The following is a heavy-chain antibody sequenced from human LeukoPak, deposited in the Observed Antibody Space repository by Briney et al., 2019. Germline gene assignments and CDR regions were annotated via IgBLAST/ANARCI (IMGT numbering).Heavy chain of an antibody. CDR3: AKSSTSQRGYYGLDV. D-gene: IGHD6-25*01. J-gene: IGHJ6*02. Sequence: GGSLRLSCADSGFTVSNNYMSWVRQAPGKGLEWVSVIYSSGTTFYADSVKGRFTISRDSSKNTLSLQMNSLRAEDTGVYYCAKSSTSQRGYYGLDVWGQGTTVTVSS. CDR2: IYSSGTT. CDR1: GFTVSNNY. V-gene: IGHV3-53*01.